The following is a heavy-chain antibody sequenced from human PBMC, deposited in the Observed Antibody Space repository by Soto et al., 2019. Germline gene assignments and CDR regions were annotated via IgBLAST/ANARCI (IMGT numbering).Heavy chain of an antibody. CDR1: GFTVSDHY. J-gene: IGHJ4*02. D-gene: IGHD3-10*01. V-gene: IGHV3-72*01. CDR3: TVWGSGNDFGAA. CDR2: SKNKADSYTT. Sequence: EVQLVESGGGLVQPGGSLRLSCAASGFTVSDHYMDWVRQAPGKGLEWVGCSKNKADSYTTEYAASVKGRFTISRDGSKNSLFLQMNSLKTEDTAVYYCTVWGSGNDFGAAWGQGILVTVSS.